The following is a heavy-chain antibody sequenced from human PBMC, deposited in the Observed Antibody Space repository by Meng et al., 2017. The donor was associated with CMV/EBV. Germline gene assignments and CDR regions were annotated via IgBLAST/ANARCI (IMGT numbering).Heavy chain of an antibody. CDR2: ISSSSSYI. D-gene: IGHD3-10*01. CDR1: GFTFSSYG. J-gene: IGHJ6*02. Sequence: GESLKISCAASGFTFSSYGMHWVRQAPGKGLEWVSSISSSSSYIYYADSVKGRFTISRDNAKNSLYLQMNSLRAEDTAVYYCARVPYGSGSYLGYYGMDVWGQGTTVTVSS. V-gene: IGHV3-21*01. CDR3: ARVPYGSGSYLGYYGMDV.